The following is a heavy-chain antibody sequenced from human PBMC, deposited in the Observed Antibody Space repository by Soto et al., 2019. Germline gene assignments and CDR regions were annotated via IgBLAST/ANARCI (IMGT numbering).Heavy chain of an antibody. CDR3: ARGATPIPEWLYWFDP. J-gene: IGHJ5*02. CDR1: GGSISSGGYS. Sequence: SETLSLTCAVSGGSISSGGYSWSWIRQPPGKGLEWIGYIYHSGSTYYNPSLKSRATISVDRSKNQFSLKLSSVTAADTAVYYCARGATPIPEWLYWFDPWGQGTLVTVSS. CDR2: IYHSGST. V-gene: IGHV4-30-2*01. D-gene: IGHD3-3*01.